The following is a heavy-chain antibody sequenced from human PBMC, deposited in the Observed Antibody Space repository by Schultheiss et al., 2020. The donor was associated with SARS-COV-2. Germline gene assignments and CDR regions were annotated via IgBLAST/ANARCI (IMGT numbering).Heavy chain of an antibody. CDR2: IYYSGST. V-gene: IGHV4-59*01. Sequence: SETLSLTCTVSGGSISSYYWSWIRQPPGKGLEWIGYIYYSGSTNYNPSLKSRVTISVDTSKNQFSLKLSSVTAADTAVYYCARAVDYYDSTFDIWGQGTMVT. D-gene: IGHD3-22*01. CDR1: GGSISSYY. J-gene: IGHJ3*02. CDR3: ARAVDYYDSTFDI.